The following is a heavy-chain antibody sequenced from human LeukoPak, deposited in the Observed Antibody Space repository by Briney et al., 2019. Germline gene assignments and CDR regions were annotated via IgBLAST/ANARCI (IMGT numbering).Heavy chain of an antibody. CDR3: AKDDQLSGYCSGGSCYFLDY. J-gene: IGHJ4*02. Sequence: QPGGSLRLSCAASGFTFSNYAMSWVRQAPGKGLEWVSAISGRGGSTYYADSVKGRFTISRDNSKNTLYLQMNSLRAEDTAVYYCAKDDQLSGYCSGGSCYFLDYWGQGTLVTVSS. D-gene: IGHD2-15*01. CDR1: GFTFSNYA. CDR2: ISGRGGST. V-gene: IGHV3-23*01.